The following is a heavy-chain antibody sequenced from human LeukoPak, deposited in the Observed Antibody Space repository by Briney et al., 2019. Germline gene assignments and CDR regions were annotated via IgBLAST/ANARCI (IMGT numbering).Heavy chain of an antibody. Sequence: ASVKVSCKASGYTFTSYAMHWVRQAPGQRLEWMGWINAGNGNTKYSQKFQGRVTITRDTSASTAYMELRSLRSDDTAVYYCARDQNDSSGYGRDYWGQGTLVTVSP. CDR1: GYTFTSYA. J-gene: IGHJ4*02. D-gene: IGHD3-22*01. CDR3: ARDQNDSSGYGRDY. CDR2: INAGNGNT. V-gene: IGHV1-3*01.